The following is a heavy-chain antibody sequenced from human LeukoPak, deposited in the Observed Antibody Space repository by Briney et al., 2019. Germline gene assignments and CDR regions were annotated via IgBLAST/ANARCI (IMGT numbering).Heavy chain of an antibody. CDR3: ASPPPYYYDSPTLDAFDI. Sequence: GSLRLSCAASGFTFSSYAMHWVRQAPGKGLEWVAVISYDGSNKYYADSVKGRFTISRDNSKNTLYLQMNSLRAGDTAVYYCASPPPYYYDSPTLDAFDIWGQGTMVTVTS. CDR1: GFTFSSYA. V-gene: IGHV3-30-3*01. D-gene: IGHD3-22*01. J-gene: IGHJ3*02. CDR2: ISYDGSNK.